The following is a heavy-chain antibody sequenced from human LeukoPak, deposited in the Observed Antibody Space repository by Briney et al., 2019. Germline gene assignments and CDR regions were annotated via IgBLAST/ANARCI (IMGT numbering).Heavy chain of an antibody. CDR3: ARSLPGCSGGSCYAWYFDL. Sequence: SETLSLTCTVSGGSISSYYWSWIRQPAGKGLEWIGRIYTSGSTNYNPSLKSRATISVDKSKNQFSLKLSSVTAADTAVYYCARSLPGCSGGSCYAWYFDLWGRGTLVTVSS. J-gene: IGHJ2*01. CDR2: IYTSGST. CDR1: GGSISSYY. V-gene: IGHV4-4*07. D-gene: IGHD2-15*01.